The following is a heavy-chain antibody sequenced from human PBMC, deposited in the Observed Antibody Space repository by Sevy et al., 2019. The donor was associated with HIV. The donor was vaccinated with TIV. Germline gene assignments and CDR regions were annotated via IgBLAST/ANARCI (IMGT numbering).Heavy chain of an antibody. CDR1: GFTLTSYT. CDR2: ISATGGST. CDR3: AKTLQKLPFHPHYFDY. Sequence: GGSLRLSCAASGFTLTSYTMNWVRQAPGKGLEWVASISATGGSTYYADSVKGRFTISSDVSKGTIYLQMNSLTAEDTAIFYCAKTLQKLPFHPHYFDYWGQGTLVTVSS. V-gene: IGHV3-23*01. D-gene: IGHD2-21*02. J-gene: IGHJ4*02.